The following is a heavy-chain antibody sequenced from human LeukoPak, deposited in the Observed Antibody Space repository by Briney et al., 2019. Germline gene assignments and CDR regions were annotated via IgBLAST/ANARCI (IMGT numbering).Heavy chain of an antibody. CDR2: ISGSGGST. CDR3: AKARRWLQLFFDY. Sequence: GGSLRLSCAASGFTFSSYAMSWVRQAPGRGLEWVSAISGSGGSTYYADSVKGRFTISRDNSKNTLYLQMNSLRAEDTAVYYCAKARRWLQLFFDYWGQGTLVTVSS. V-gene: IGHV3-23*01. D-gene: IGHD5-24*01. J-gene: IGHJ4*02. CDR1: GFTFSSYA.